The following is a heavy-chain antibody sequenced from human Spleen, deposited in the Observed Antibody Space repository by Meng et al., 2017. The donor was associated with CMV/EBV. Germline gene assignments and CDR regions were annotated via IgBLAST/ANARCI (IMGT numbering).Heavy chain of an antibody. CDR3: ARLRGYCSSTSCYPNWFDP. Sequence: GESLKISCAASGSTFSSYSMNWVRQAPGKGLEWVSSISSSSNYIYYADLLRGRFTISRDNAKNSLYLQMNSLRPEDTAVYYCARLRGYCSSTSCYPNWFDPWGQGTLVTVSS. CDR2: ISSSSNYI. V-gene: IGHV3-21*01. D-gene: IGHD2-2*01. CDR1: GSTFSSYS. J-gene: IGHJ5*02.